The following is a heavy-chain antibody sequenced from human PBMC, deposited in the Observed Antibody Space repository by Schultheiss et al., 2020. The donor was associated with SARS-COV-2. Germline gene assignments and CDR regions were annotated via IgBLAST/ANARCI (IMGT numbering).Heavy chain of an antibody. CDR3: ARGIPPGSDDY. CDR1: GGSFSGYY. J-gene: IGHJ4*02. V-gene: IGHV4-59*01. CDR2: IFNSGST. D-gene: IGHD6-25*01. Sequence: SETLSLTCAVYGGSFSGYYWSWIRQPPGKGLEWIGYIFNSGSTNYNPSLKSRVTISVDTSKNQFSLKLSSVTAADTAVYYCARGIPPGSDDYWGQGTLVTVSS.